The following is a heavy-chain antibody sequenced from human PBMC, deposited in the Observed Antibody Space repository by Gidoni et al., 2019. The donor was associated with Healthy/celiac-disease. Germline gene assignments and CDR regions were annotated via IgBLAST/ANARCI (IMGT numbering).Heavy chain of an antibody. D-gene: IGHD3-3*01. Sequence: QVQLQESGPGLVKPSQTLSLTCTVSGGSISSGSYYWSWIRQPAGKGLEWIGRIYTSGSTNYNPSLKSRVTISVDTSKNQFSLKLSSVTAADTAVYYCARSPLLEWLPYNWFDPWGQGTLVTVSS. V-gene: IGHV4-61*02. CDR1: GGSISSGSYY. CDR2: IYTSGST. CDR3: ARSPLLEWLPYNWFDP. J-gene: IGHJ5*02.